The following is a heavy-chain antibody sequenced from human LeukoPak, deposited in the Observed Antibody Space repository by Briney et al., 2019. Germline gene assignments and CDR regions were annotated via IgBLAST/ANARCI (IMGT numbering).Heavy chain of an antibody. CDR3: ARGKGMSSTWNDVFDI. V-gene: IGHV3-30-3*01. D-gene: IGHD6-13*01. J-gene: IGHJ3*02. CDR2: ISYDGSKQ. Sequence: GGSLRLSCAASGFTFSTYAMDWVRQAPGKGLEWVAVISYDGSKQNYADSVKGRFTISRDNSKNTVYVQVNSLRVEDTAVYYCARGKGMSSTWNDVFDIWGQGTVVTVSS. CDR1: GFTFSTYA.